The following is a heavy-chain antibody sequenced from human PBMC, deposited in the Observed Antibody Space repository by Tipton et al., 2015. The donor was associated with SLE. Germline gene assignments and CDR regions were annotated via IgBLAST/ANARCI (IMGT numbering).Heavy chain of an antibody. CDR3: AKAWGSSDY. V-gene: IGHV3-23*01. CDR1: GFVFNNYA. Sequence: SLRLSCAASGFVFNNYAMNWVRQIPGKGLEWVSTIHARGDSTYYADSVKGRFTVSRDNSKNILYLQMNGLGAEDTAIYYCAKAWGSSDYWGQGTLVTVPS. J-gene: IGHJ4*02. CDR2: IHARGDST. D-gene: IGHD7-27*01.